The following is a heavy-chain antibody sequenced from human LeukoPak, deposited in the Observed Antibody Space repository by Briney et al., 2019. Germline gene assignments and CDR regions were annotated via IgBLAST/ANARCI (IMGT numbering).Heavy chain of an antibody. CDR2: IRFDGSEA. CDR1: VFTFSSYN. CDR3: AEGSYYAY. V-gene: IGHV3-30*02. J-gene: IGHJ4*02. D-gene: IGHD1-26*01. Sequence: PGGSLRLSCVASVFTFSSYNMRWVRHAPGKGLDWVALIRFDGSEAYYIRSVRGRFTISRDKSKNMPYMQMSRLRTEETAAYYCAEGSYYAYWGQGILVTVS.